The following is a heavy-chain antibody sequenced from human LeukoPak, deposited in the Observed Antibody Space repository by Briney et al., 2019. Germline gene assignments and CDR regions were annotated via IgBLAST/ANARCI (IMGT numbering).Heavy chain of an antibody. CDR1: GFGFTNAW. Sequence: GGSLRPSCAASGFGFTNAWMVWVRQAPGKGLEWVGRIKSNIDGGTTDFAAPVKGRFTISRDDLTRTLYLQMNSLKTEDTGVYYCTTDFSHFDFSSGYYSYWGQGSLVTVSS. V-gene: IGHV3-15*01. CDR2: IKSNIDGGTT. D-gene: IGHD3-3*01. J-gene: IGHJ4*02. CDR3: TTDFSHFDFSSGYYSY.